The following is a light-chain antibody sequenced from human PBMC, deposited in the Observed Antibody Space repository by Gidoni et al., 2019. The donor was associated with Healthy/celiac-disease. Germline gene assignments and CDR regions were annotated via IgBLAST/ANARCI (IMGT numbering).Light chain of an antibody. CDR1: QSISSY. CDR3: QQSNSTPWT. Sequence: DTQMTQSTSPLSASVGDRVTITCRASQSISSYLNWYQQKPGKAPKLLICAASSVQSGVPSRFSGSGSRTDFTLTISSLQPEYFATYYCQQSNSTPWTFXQXTKVEIK. V-gene: IGKV1-39*01. CDR2: AAS. J-gene: IGKJ1*01.